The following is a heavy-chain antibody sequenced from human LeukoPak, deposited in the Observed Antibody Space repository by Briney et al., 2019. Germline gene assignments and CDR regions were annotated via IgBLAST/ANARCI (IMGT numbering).Heavy chain of an antibody. D-gene: IGHD2-15*01. CDR3: ARYPIVAAYFDC. CDR1: GGSISSYY. CDR2: IYASGST. J-gene: IGHJ4*02. V-gene: IGHV4-4*07. Sequence: SQTLSLTCTVSGGSISSYYWAWIRQHAGKGMEWIGRIYASGSTAYYSSLKSRVSMSVDTSKTQFSLKLRSVTATATAVYYCARYPIVAAYFDCWGQGTLL.